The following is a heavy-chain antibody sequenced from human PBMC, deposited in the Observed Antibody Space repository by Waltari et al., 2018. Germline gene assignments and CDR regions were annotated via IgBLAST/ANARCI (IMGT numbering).Heavy chain of an antibody. CDR3: AKIYSSGWSYFDY. Sequence: EVQLVESGGGLVQPGRSLRLSCAASGFPFDDYAMHWVRQAPGKGLEWVSGISWNSGSIGYADSVKGRFTISRDNAKNSLYLQMNSLRAEDTALYYCAKIYSSGWSYFDYWGQGTLVTVSS. CDR1: GFPFDDYA. V-gene: IGHV3-9*01. J-gene: IGHJ4*02. CDR2: ISWNSGSI. D-gene: IGHD6-19*01.